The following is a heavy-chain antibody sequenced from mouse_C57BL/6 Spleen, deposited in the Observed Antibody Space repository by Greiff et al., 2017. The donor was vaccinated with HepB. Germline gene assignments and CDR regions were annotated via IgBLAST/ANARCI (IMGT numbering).Heavy chain of an antibody. V-gene: IGHV1-82*01. CDR2: IYPGDGDT. J-gene: IGHJ2*01. CDR1: GYAFSSSW. Sequence: QVQLKQSGPELVKPGASVKISCKASGYAFSSSWMNWVKQRPGKGLEWIGRIYPGDGDTNYNGKFKGKATLTADKSSSTAYMQLSSLTSEDSAVYFCARRGGLYGYDGPFDYWGQGTTLTVSS. D-gene: IGHD2-2*01. CDR3: ARRGGLYGYDGPFDY.